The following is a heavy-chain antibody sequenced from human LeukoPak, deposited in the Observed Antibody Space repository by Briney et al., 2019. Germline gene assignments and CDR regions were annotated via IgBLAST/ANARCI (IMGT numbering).Heavy chain of an antibody. V-gene: IGHV1-2*02. CDR2: VNPNSGGT. J-gene: IGHJ4*02. CDR3: ARERKQWLVGFDY. Sequence: ASVKVSCKASGYTFTGYYMHWVRQAPGQGLEWMGWVNPNSGGTNYAQKFQGRVTMTRDTSISTAYMELSRLRSDDTAVYYCARERKQWLVGFDYWGQGTLVTVSS. CDR1: GYTFTGYY. D-gene: IGHD6-19*01.